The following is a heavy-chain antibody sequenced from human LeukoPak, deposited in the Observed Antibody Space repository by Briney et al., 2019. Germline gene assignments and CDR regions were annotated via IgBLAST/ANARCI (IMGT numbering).Heavy chain of an antibody. D-gene: IGHD3-10*01. CDR3: ARQISDYYYYYIDV. J-gene: IGHJ6*03. V-gene: IGHV4-39*01. CDR2: IYYSGTT. Sequence: PSGTLSLTCSVSGGSISSSNYYWGWIRQPPGKGLEWIGTIYYSGTTYYNPSLESRVTISEDMSKNQFSPTLRSVTAADTAVYYCARQISDYYYYYIDVWGKGTTVTVS. CDR1: GGSISSSNYY.